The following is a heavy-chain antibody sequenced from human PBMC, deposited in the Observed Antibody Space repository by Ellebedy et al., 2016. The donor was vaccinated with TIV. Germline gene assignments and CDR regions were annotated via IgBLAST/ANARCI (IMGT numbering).Heavy chain of an antibody. J-gene: IGHJ6*02. Sequence: PGGSLRLSCAASGFTFSNYAMSWVRQAPGKGLEWVSGIGDSGGRIYYIDSVKGRFTISRDNSKNVMFLQMNSLRAEDTAVYYCANIVVQPVYYYYDMDVWGQGTTVTVSS. CDR3: ANIVVQPVYYYYDMDV. V-gene: IGHV3-23*01. CDR2: IGDSGGRI. CDR1: GFTFSNYA. D-gene: IGHD2-2*01.